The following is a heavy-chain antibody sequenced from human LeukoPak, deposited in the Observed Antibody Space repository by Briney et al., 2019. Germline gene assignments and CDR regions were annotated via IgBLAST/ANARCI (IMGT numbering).Heavy chain of an antibody. CDR1: GGSFSGYY. Sequence: SETLSLTCAVYGGSFSGYYWSWIRQPPGKGLEWIGEINHSGSTNYYPSLKSRVTISVDTSKNQFSLKLSYVTAADTAVYYCARGNEFCSSTSCYVLFDYWGQGTLVTVSS. D-gene: IGHD2-2*01. CDR2: INHSGST. J-gene: IGHJ4*02. V-gene: IGHV4-34*01. CDR3: ARGNEFCSSTSCYVLFDY.